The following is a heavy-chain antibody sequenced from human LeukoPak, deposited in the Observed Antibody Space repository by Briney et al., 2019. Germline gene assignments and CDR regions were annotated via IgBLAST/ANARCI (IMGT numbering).Heavy chain of an antibody. J-gene: IGHJ6*03. CDR3: GRDNIGAAGDYYYYYMDV. Sequence: GGSLRLSCAASGFTFSSYWMHCVRQAPGKGLVWVSRINIDGSSTNYADSAKGRFTISRDNSKNTLYMQRNRPRYEDTAVYYCGRDNIGAAGDYYYYYMDVWGKGTTVTVSS. CDR2: INIDGSST. CDR1: GFTFSSYW. V-gene: IGHV3-74*01. D-gene: IGHD6-13*01.